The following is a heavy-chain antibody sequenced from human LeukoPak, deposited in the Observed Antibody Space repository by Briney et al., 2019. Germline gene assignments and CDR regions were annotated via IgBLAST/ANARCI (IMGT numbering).Heavy chain of an antibody. J-gene: IGHJ4*02. CDR2: IYSGGST. V-gene: IGHV3-53*01. CDR1: GFTVSSNY. CDR3: AKAPTYSDLITITDY. Sequence: GGSLRLSCAASGFTVSSNYMSWVRQAPGKGLEWVSVIYSGGSTYCADSVKGRFTISRDNSKNTLYLQMNSLRAEDTAVYYCAKAPTYSDLITITDYWGQGTLVTVSS. D-gene: IGHD3-3*01.